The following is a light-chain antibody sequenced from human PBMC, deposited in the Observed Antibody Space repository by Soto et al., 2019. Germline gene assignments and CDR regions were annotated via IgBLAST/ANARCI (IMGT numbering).Light chain of an antibody. V-gene: IGLV2-14*01. Sequence: QSALTQPASVSGSPGQSITISCTGTSSDVGGYIYVSWYQQHPGKAPKLMIYDVTSRPSGVSYRFSGSKSGNTASLTISGLQAEDEADYYCSSYTTSNTVVFGTGTKVTVL. CDR1: SSDVGGYIY. CDR3: SSYTTSNTVV. J-gene: IGLJ1*01. CDR2: DVT.